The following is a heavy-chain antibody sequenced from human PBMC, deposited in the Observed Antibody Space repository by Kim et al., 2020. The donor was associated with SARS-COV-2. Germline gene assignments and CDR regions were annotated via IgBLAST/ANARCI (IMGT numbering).Heavy chain of an antibody. CDR3: ARETNPYDSSGYHD. CDR1: GYTFTSNA. CDR2: ISAYNGNT. D-gene: IGHD3-22*01. J-gene: IGHJ4*02. Sequence: ASVKVSCKASGYTFTSNAISWVRQAPGQGLEWMGWISAYNGNTNYAQNLQGRVTMTTDTSTSTAYMELRSLRSDDTAVYYCARETNPYDSSGYHDWGQGTLVTVSS. V-gene: IGHV1-18*01.